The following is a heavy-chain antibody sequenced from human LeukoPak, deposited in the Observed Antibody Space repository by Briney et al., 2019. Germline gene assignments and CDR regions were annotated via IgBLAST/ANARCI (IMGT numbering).Heavy chain of an antibody. D-gene: IGHD1-26*01. Sequence: GASVKVSCKASGYTFTSYYMHWVRQAPGQGLEWMGIINPSGGSTSYAQKFQGRVTMTRDTSTSTVYMELSSLRSEDTAVYYCGVGATPDAFDIWGQGTMVTVPS. CDR3: GVGATPDAFDI. V-gene: IGHV1-46*01. CDR2: INPSGGST. J-gene: IGHJ3*02. CDR1: GYTFTSYY.